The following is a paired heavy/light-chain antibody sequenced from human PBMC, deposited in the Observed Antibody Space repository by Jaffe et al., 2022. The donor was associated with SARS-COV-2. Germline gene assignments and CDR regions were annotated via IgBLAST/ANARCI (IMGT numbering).Heavy chain of an antibody. V-gene: IGHV4-39*01. J-gene: IGHJ4*02. D-gene: IGHD2-2*01. Sequence: QLQLQESGPGLVKPSETLSLTCTVSGVSISSSYYWWGWFRQPPGKGLEWIGTSYYTGSTYYNPSLQARVTVSLDTSMNQFSLKLTSVAAADTAVYYCARQPSSPRPQPAPFDYWGQGILVAVSS. CDR2: SYYTGST. CDR3: ARQPSSPRPQPAPFDY. CDR1: GVSISSSYYW.
Light chain of an antibody. CDR1: HFRSES. J-gene: IGLJ3*02. V-gene: IGLV3-21*04. CDR3: QVWDSSSNHWV. Sequence: SYVLTQPPSVSVTPGKTAGITCGGVHFRSESVNWYQQRPGQAPLLVISYDTDRPSGIPERFSGSNSGNTATLTISRVEAGDEADYYCQVWDSSSNHWVFGGGTKLTVL. CDR2: YDT.